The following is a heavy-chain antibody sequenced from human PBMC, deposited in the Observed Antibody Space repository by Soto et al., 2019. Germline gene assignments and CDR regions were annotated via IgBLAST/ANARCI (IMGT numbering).Heavy chain of an antibody. D-gene: IGHD6-13*01. V-gene: IGHV3-48*02. CDR2: ISSSSVKI. CDR1: GFTFSSYS. J-gene: IGHJ4*02. CDR3: ARDPSLGSNWYYYFDL. Sequence: HPGGSLRLSCAASGFTFSSYSMNWVRQAPGKGLEWVSYISSSSVKIDYADSVKGRFTISRDNAKNSLFLQMNSLRDEDTAVYYCARDPSLGSNWYYYFDLWGQVTPVTVSS.